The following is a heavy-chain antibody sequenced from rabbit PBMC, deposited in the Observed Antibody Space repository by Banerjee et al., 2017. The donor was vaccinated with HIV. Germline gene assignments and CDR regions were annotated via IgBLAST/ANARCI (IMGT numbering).Heavy chain of an antibody. V-gene: IGHV1S45*01. CDR3: SRRRSGSSDWGL. CDR1: GFSFSSGYD. CDR2: IVGGSSGST. Sequence: QEQLVESGGALVTPGGTLTLTCTASGFSFSSGYDMSWVRQAPGKGLEWITLIVGGSSGSTDYASWAKGRFTISKTSSTTVTLQMSSLTAADTATYFCSRRRSGSSDWGLWGPGTLVTVS. D-gene: IGHD7-1*01. J-gene: IGHJ6*01.